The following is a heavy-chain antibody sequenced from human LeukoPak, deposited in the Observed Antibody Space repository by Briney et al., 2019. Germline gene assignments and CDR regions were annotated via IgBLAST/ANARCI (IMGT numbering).Heavy chain of an antibody. Sequence: ASVKVSCKASGYTFTSYAMHWLRQAPGQRLEGMGFINAGNGNTKYSHKFQGRVTITRDTSASTAYMELNSLRSEDTAVYYCARDCSSTSCYIAFDIWGQGTMVTVSS. D-gene: IGHD2-2*02. CDR2: INAGNGNT. V-gene: IGHV1-3*01. CDR1: GYTFTSYA. J-gene: IGHJ3*02. CDR3: ARDCSSTSCYIAFDI.